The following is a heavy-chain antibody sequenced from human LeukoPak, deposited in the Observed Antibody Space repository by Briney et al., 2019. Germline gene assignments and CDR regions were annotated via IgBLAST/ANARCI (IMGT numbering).Heavy chain of an antibody. CDR2: ISYDGSNK. CDR1: GFTFSSYA. Sequence: GGSLRLSCAASGFTFSSYAMHWVRQAPGKGLEWVAVISYDGSNKYYADSVKGRFTISRDNSKNTLYLQMNSLRAEDTAVYYCARDRFGSSDYWGQGTLVTVSS. V-gene: IGHV3-30-3*01. CDR3: ARDRFGSSDY. J-gene: IGHJ4*02. D-gene: IGHD2-2*01.